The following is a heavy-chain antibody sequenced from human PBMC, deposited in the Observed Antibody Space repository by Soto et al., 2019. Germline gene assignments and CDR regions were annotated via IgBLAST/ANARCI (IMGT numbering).Heavy chain of an antibody. V-gene: IGHV3-30-3*01. CDR3: ARTKRARPYDAFDI. CDR2: ISYDGSNK. Sequence: QVQLVESGGGVVQPGRSLRLSCAASGFTFSSYAMHWVRQAPGKGLEWVAVISYDGSNKYYADSVKGRFTISRDNSKNTLYLQMNSLRAEDTAVYYCARTKRARPYDAFDIWGQGTMVTVSS. J-gene: IGHJ3*02. CDR1: GFTFSSYA.